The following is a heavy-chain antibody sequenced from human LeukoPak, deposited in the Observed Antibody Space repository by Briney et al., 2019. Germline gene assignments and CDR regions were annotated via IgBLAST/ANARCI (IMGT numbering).Heavy chain of an antibody. CDR1: GGSFSDYY. V-gene: IGHV4-34*01. CDR2: INHSGST. Sequence: PSETLSLTCGVRGGSFSDYYWSWIRQSPGVGLEWIGEINHSGSTNNNPSLKSRVTISVDTPKNQFSLKLSSLTAADTAVYYCARVGTYTSSWYRFKYFDYWGQGTLVTVSS. J-gene: IGHJ4*02. CDR3: ARVGTYTSSWYRFKYFDY. D-gene: IGHD6-13*01.